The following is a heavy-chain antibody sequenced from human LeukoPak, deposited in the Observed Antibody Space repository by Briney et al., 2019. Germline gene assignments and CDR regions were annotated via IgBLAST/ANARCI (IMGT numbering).Heavy chain of an antibody. Sequence: SVKVSCKASGGTFSSYAISWVRQAPGQGLEWMGGIIPIFGTANYAQKFQGRVTITADESTSTAYMELSSLRSEDTAVYYCARVPSPVAGFDYWGQGTLVTVS. CDR2: IIPIFGTA. D-gene: IGHD6-19*01. CDR3: ARVPSPVAGFDY. V-gene: IGHV1-69*13. J-gene: IGHJ4*02. CDR1: GGTFSSYA.